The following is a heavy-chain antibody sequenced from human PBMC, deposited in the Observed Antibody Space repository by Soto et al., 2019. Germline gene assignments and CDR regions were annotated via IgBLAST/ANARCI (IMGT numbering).Heavy chain of an antibody. CDR1: TYTFTNYD. Sequence: QVQLVQSGAEVKKPGASVKVSCKASTYTFTNYDINWFRQATGQGLEWMGWMNPTNGNTGYAQNFQGRVTMTRSTPITTAYKELSSLRSEDTAGDYCAKGPRNWGVDYWGQGTLVTVSS. D-gene: IGHD7-27*01. V-gene: IGHV1-8*01. CDR2: MNPTNGNT. CDR3: AKGPRNWGVDY. J-gene: IGHJ4*02.